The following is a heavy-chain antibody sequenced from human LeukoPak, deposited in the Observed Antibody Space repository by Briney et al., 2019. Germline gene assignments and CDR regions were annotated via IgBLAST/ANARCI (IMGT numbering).Heavy chain of an antibody. J-gene: IGHJ4*02. CDR3: ARDGGAGTSIDY. CDR1: GGSISSGGYY. V-gene: IGHV4-31*03. CDR2: IYYSGST. Sequence: SETLSLTCTVSGGSISSGGYYWSWIRQHPGKGLEWIGYIYYSGSTYYNPSLKSRVTISADTSKNQFSLKLSSVTAADTAVYYCARDGGAGTSIDYWGQGTLVTVSS. D-gene: IGHD6-19*01.